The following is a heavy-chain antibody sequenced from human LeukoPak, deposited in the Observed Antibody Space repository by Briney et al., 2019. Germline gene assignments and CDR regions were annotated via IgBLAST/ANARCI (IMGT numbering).Heavy chain of an antibody. V-gene: IGHV3-9*03. J-gene: IGHJ4*02. CDR2: ISWNSGSI. CDR3: AKVSGPRGGPFDY. Sequence: PGRSLRLSCAASGFTFDDYAMHWVRQAPGKGLEWVSGISWNSGSIGYADSVKGRSTISRDNAKNSLYLQMNSLRAEDMALYYCAKVSGPRGGPFDYWGQGTLVTVSS. CDR1: GFTFDDYA. D-gene: IGHD3-10*01.